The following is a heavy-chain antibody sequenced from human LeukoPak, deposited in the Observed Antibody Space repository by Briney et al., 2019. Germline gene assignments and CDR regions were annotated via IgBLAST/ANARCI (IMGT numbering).Heavy chain of an antibody. D-gene: IGHD4-23*01. V-gene: IGHV1-2*02. Sequence: GASVKVSCKASGYTFTDYYIHWVRRAPGQGLEWMGWINPNSGGTNYAQEFQGRVTMTRDTAISTAYMEVSRLRSDDTAIYYCARGYGGNSVDYWGQGTLVTVSS. J-gene: IGHJ4*02. CDR2: INPNSGGT. CDR3: ARGYGGNSVDY. CDR1: GYTFTDYY.